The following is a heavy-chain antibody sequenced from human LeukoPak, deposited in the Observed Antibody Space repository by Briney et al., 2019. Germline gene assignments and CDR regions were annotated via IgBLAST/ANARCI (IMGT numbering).Heavy chain of an antibody. CDR3: ARLGGAQGWFDP. CDR2: IYYSGST. V-gene: IGHV4-59*08. CDR1: GGSISSSY. D-gene: IGHD4-17*01. Sequence: SETLSLTCTVSGGSISSSYWSWIRQPPGKGLEWIGYIYYSGSTNYNPSLKSRVTISVDTSKNQFSLKLSSVTAADTAVYYCARLGGAQGWFDPWGQGTLVTVSS. J-gene: IGHJ5*02.